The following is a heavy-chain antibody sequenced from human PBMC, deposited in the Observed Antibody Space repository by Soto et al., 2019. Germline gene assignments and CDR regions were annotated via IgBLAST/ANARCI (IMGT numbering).Heavy chain of an antibody. CDR1: GFTFSSYG. CDR2: IWYDGSNK. J-gene: IGHJ6*03. D-gene: IGHD2-2*01. V-gene: IGHV3-33*01. CDR3: ARDGVPAATFSYMDV. Sequence: PGGSLRLSCAASGFTFSSYGMHWVRQAPGKGLEWVAVIWYDGSNKYYADSVKGRFTISRDNSKNTLYLQMNSLRAEDTALYYCARDGVPAATFSYMDVWGKGTTVTVSS.